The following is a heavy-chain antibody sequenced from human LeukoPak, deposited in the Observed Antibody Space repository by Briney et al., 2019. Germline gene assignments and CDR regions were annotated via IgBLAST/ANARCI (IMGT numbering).Heavy chain of an antibody. D-gene: IGHD3-10*01. CDR1: GGSISSYY. V-gene: IGHV4-59*08. CDR3: AGERIWFGEFDY. Sequence: SETLSLTCTVSGGSISSYYWSWIRQPPGKGLEWIGYIYYSGSTNYNPSLKSRVTISVDTSKNQLSLKLSSVTAADTAVYYCAGERIWFGEFDYWGQGTLVTVSS. J-gene: IGHJ4*02. CDR2: IYYSGST.